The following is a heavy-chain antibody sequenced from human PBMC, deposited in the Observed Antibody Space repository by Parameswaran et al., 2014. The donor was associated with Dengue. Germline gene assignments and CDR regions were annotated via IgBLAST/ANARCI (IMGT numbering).Heavy chain of an antibody. V-gene: IGHV1-46*01. CDR3: AREAVAGTYVDY. J-gene: IGHJ4*02. CDR2: INPSGGST. D-gene: IGHD6-19*01. Sequence: WVRQAPGQGLEWMGIINPSGGSTSYAQKFQGRVTMTRDTSTSTVYMELSSLRSEDTAVYYCAREAVAGTYVDYWGQGTLVTVSS.